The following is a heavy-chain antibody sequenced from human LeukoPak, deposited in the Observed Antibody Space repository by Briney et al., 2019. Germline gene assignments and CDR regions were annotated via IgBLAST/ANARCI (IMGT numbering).Heavy chain of an antibody. CDR3: ARQADAGWAQTDY. CDR1: GFTFSSYG. D-gene: IGHD6-19*01. CDR2: IKQDGSEK. Sequence: PGGSMRLSCAASGFTFSSYGMHWVRQAPGKGLEWVANIKQDGSEKNYVDSVKGRFIISRDNAKNSLYLQMNSLRAEDTAVYYCARQADAGWAQTDYWGQGTLVTVSS. J-gene: IGHJ4*02. V-gene: IGHV3-7*03.